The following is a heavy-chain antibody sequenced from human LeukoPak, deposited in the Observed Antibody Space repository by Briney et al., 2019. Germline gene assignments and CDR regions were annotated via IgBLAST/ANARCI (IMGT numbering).Heavy chain of an antibody. CDR1: GYTFTKYG. V-gene: IGHV1-18*01. J-gene: IGHJ4*02. CDR2: ISAYNGHT. D-gene: IGHD4-17*01. CDR3: ARTGIDYGDYGLLDY. Sequence: GASVKVSCKASGYTFTKYGITWVRQAPGQGPEWVGWISAYNGHTESAQKFQGRFTMATDTSTNTAYMELRSLRSDDTAVYYCARTGIDYGDYGLLDYWGQGSLVTVSS.